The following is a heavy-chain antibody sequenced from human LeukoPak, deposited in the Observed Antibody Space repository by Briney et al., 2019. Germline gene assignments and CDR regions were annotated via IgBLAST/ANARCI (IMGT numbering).Heavy chain of an antibody. CDR3: VKDAPTHFYGDYVVY. J-gene: IGHJ4*02. CDR2: SSSNGGST. Sequence: PGGSLRLSCSASGFTFSSYAMHWVRQAPGKGLEYVSASSSNGGSTYYADSVKGRFTISRDNSKNTLYLQMSSLRAEDTAVYYCVKDAPTHFYGDYVVYWGQGTLVTVSS. D-gene: IGHD4-17*01. V-gene: IGHV3-64D*06. CDR1: GFTFSSYA.